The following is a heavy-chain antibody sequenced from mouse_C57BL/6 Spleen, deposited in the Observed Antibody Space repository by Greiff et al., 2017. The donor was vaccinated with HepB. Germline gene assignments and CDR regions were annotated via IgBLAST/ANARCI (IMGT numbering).Heavy chain of an antibody. CDR1: GYTFTSYW. D-gene: IGHD1-1*01. Sequence: QVQLQQPGAELVKPGASVKLSCKASGYTFTSYWMHWVKQRPGQGLEWIGMIHPNSGSTNYNEKFKSKATLTVDKSSSTAYMQLSSLTSEDSAVYYCAGYYGSSYWYFDVWGTGTTVTVSS. CDR2: IHPNSGST. CDR3: AGYYGSSYWYFDV. V-gene: IGHV1-64*01. J-gene: IGHJ1*03.